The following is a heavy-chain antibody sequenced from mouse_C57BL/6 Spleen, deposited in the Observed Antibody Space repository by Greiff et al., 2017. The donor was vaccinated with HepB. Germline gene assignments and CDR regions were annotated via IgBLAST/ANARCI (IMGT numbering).Heavy chain of an antibody. Sequence: VQLQQPGAELVKPGASVKMSCKASGYTFTSYWITWVKQRPGQGLEWIGDIYPGSGSTNYNEKFKSKATLTVDTSSSTAYMQLSSLTSEDSAVYDCSTIYDDYDGDFDYWGQGTTLTVSS. V-gene: IGHV1-55*01. CDR1: GYTFTSYW. D-gene: IGHD2-4*01. CDR3: STIYDDYDGDFDY. J-gene: IGHJ2*01. CDR2: IYPGSGST.